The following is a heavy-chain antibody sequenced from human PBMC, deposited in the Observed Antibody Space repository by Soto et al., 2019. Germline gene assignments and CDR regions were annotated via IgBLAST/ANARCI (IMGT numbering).Heavy chain of an antibody. CDR3: ASHDYGDYEFDC. CDR2: IYESGST. CDR1: GGSISSSSYY. V-gene: IGHV4-39*01. D-gene: IGHD4-17*01. Sequence: QLQLQESGPGLVKPSETLSLTCTVSGGSISSSSYYWGWIRQPPGRGLEWIGGIYESGSTYYNPSLRSRVTISVDTSKNQFSLKLSSMTAADTAVYYCASHDYGDYEFDCWGQGTLVTVSS. J-gene: IGHJ4*02.